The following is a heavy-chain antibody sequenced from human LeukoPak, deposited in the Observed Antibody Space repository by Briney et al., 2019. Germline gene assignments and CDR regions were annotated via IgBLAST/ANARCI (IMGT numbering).Heavy chain of an antibody. D-gene: IGHD6-13*01. V-gene: IGHV3-48*04. J-gene: IGHJ4*02. CDR1: GFTFSSYS. CDR2: ISSSGSTI. Sequence: GGSLRLSCAASGFTFSSYSMNWVRQAPGKGLEWVSYISSSGSTIYYADSVKGRFTISRDNAKNSLYLQMNSLRAEDTAVYYCAGSSSWFFFDYWGQGTLVTVSS. CDR3: AGSSSWFFFDY.